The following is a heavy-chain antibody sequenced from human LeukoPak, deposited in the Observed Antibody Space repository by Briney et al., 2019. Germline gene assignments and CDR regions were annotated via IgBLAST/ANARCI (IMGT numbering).Heavy chain of an antibody. CDR2: INSEGSIT. J-gene: IGHJ4*02. D-gene: IGHD4-23*01. CDR3: ARGLTPGGGNSAAY. Sequence: GGSLRLSCAGSGVTFSGFWMHWVRQAPGKGLVWVSRINSEGSITNYADSVKGRFTISRDNAKNTLYLQMKSLQAEDTGVYYCARGLTPGGGNSAAYWGQGTLVTVSS. CDR1: GVTFSGFW. V-gene: IGHV3-74*01.